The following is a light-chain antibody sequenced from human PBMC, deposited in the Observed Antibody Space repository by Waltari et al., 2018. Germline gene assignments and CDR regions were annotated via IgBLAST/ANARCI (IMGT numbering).Light chain of an antibody. V-gene: IGKV3-11*01. Sequence: VLTQSPATLSLSPGERATLSCRASQSVSSYLAWYQQKPGQAPRLLIYDASNRATGIPARFSGSGSGTDFTLTISSLEPEDFAVYYCQQRSNWPLTFGGGTKVEIK. J-gene: IGKJ4*01. CDR1: QSVSSY. CDR3: QQRSNWPLT. CDR2: DAS.